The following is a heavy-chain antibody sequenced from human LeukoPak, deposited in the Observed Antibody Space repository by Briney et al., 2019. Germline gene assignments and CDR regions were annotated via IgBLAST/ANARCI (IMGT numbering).Heavy chain of an antibody. J-gene: IGHJ4*02. D-gene: IGHD6-19*01. CDR1: GFTVSSNY. Sequence: GGSLRLSCAASGFTVSSNYMSWVRQAPGKGLEWVSVIYSGGSTYYADSVKGRFTISRDNSKNTLYLQMNSLRAEDMAVYYCASTGYSSGWYDYWGQGTLVTVSS. CDR2: IYSGGST. V-gene: IGHV3-66*01. CDR3: ASTGYSSGWYDY.